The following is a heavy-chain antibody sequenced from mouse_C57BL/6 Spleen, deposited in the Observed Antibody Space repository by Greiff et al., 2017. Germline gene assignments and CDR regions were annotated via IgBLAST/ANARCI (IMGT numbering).Heavy chain of an antibody. V-gene: IGHV1-72*01. CDR1: GYAFTSYW. CDR3: ASPQDGNYVSWFAY. Sequence: QVQLQQPGAELVKPGASVKLSCKASGYAFTSYWMHWVKQRPGRGLEWIGRIDPNSGGTKYNEKFKSKATLTVDKPSSTAYMQLSSLTSEDSAVYYCASPQDGNYVSWFAYWGQGTLVTVSA. J-gene: IGHJ3*01. D-gene: IGHD2-1*01. CDR2: IDPNSGGT.